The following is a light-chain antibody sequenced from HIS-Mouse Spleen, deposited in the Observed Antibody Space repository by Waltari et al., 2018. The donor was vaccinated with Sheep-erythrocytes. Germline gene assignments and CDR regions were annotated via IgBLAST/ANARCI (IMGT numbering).Light chain of an antibody. CDR2: AAS. J-gene: IGKJ4*01. CDR3: QQSYSTPPLT. CDR1: KSISSY. Sequence: DIQMTQSPSSLSASVGDRVTITCRESKSISSYLNWYQQKPGKAPKLLIYAASSLQSGVPSRFSGSGSGTDFTLTISSLQPEDFATYYCQQSYSTPPLTFGGGTKVEIK. V-gene: IGKV1-39*01.